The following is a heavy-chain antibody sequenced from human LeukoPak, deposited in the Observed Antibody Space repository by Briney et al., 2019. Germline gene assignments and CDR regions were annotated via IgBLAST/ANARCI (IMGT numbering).Heavy chain of an antibody. D-gene: IGHD2-2*01. CDR2: IYYDGSDK. CDR3: AKERYIVVVPAAMVDY. V-gene: IGHV3-30*02. J-gene: IGHJ4*02. Sequence: GGSLRLSCAASGFPFSSYGMHWVHQAPGKGLEWVTFIYYDGSDKYYADSVKGRFTISRDNSKNTLYLQMNSLRAEDTAVYYCAKERYIVVVPAAMVDYWGQGTLVTVSS. CDR1: GFPFSSYG.